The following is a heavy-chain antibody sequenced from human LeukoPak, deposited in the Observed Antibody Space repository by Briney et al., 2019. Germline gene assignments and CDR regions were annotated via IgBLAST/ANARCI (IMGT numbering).Heavy chain of an antibody. J-gene: IGHJ4*02. D-gene: IGHD3-22*01. CDR3: ARGYYYDSSKYDY. V-gene: IGHV3-48*03. Sequence: GGSLRLSCAASGFTFSSYEMNWVRQAPGKGLEWVSYITSSGSTIYYADSVKGRFTISRDNAKNSLYLQMNSLRAEDTAVYYCARGYYYDSSKYDYWGQGTLVTVSS. CDR2: ITSSGSTI. CDR1: GFTFSSYE.